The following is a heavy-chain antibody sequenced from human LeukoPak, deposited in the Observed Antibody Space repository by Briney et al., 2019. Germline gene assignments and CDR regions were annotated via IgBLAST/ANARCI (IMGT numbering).Heavy chain of an antibody. CDR2: VNESGGRT. CDR3: AKEGRPNSGGGFFDY. J-gene: IGHJ4*02. D-gene: IGHD1-26*01. Sequence: PGGSLRLSCAASGFTFSSYAMGWVRQAPGKGLEWVSTVNESGGRTYYADSVKGRFTMSRDNSKNTLYQQMNSLRVEDTAIYYCAKEGRPNSGGGFFDYWGQGTRVTVSS. CDR1: GFTFSSYA. V-gene: IGHV3-23*01.